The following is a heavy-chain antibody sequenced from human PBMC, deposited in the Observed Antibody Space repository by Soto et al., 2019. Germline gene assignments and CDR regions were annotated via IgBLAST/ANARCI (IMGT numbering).Heavy chain of an antibody. D-gene: IGHD5-12*01. J-gene: IGHJ6*02. Sequence: ASVKVSCKASGGTFSSYAISWVRQAPGQGLEWMGGSIPILGIDNYAQKFQGRVTITADKSTSTADMELSSLRSEDTAVDYCARDGSRDGYNSPYSYYCMDVWGQGTAVTVSS. CDR2: SIPILGID. CDR3: ARDGSRDGYNSPYSYYCMDV. CDR1: GGTFSSYA. V-gene: IGHV1-69*10.